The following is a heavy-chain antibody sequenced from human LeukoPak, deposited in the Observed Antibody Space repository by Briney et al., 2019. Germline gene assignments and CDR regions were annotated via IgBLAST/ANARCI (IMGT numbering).Heavy chain of an antibody. V-gene: IGHV3-66*01. D-gene: IGHD3-10*01. Sequence: GGSLRLSCAASGFTVSDNYMSWVRQAPGKGLDWVSVIYSGGGTYYSHSVKGRFTISRDNSKNTLCLQMNTLRVEDTAVYYCVRDEGFHGSGSNWGPGTLVTVSS. J-gene: IGHJ4*02. CDR1: GFTVSDNY. CDR3: VRDEGFHGSGSN. CDR2: IYSGGGT.